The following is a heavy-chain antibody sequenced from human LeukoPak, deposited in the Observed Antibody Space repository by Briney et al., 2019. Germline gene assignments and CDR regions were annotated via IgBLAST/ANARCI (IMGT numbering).Heavy chain of an antibody. Sequence: PGGSLRLSCAASGFTFSSYAMSWVRQAPGKGLEWVSAISGSGGSTYYADSVKGRFTISRDNAKNSLYLQMNSLRAEDTAVYYCARDLYYYYGMDVWGQGTTVTVSS. V-gene: IGHV3-23*01. J-gene: IGHJ6*02. CDR3: ARDLYYYYGMDV. CDR2: ISGSGGST. CDR1: GFTFSSYA.